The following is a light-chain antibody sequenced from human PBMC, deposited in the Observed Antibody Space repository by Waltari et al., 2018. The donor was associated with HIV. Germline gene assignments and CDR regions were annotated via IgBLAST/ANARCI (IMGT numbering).Light chain of an antibody. J-gene: IGKJ1*01. CDR1: QSITNY. CDR3: QQSYSTPRT. Sequence: PSSLPASVGDRVTITCRASQSITNYLNWYQQKPGQAPKVLIYTASSLQSGVPSRFSGSGSGTDFTLTISSLQPDDFATYYCQQSYSTPRTFGQGTKVEIK. V-gene: IGKV1-39*01. CDR2: TAS.